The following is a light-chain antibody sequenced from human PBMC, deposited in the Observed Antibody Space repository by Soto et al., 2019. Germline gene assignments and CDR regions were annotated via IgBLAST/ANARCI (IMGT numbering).Light chain of an antibody. CDR1: SSNIGSNT. J-gene: IGLJ1*01. CDR2: GND. Sequence: QSVLTQPPSASGTPGQRITISCSGSSSNIGSNTVNWYQQRPGTAPKLLIYGNDQRPSGVPDRFSGSRSAASASLAISGLQSEDEADYYCAIWDDSLNGFYVFGIGTKVTVL. CDR3: AIWDDSLNGFYV. V-gene: IGLV1-44*01.